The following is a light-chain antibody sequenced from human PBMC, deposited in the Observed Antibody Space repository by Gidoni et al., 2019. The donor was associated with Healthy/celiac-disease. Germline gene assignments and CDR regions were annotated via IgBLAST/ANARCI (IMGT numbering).Light chain of an antibody. CDR1: QSISSY. CDR3: QQSYSTLYN. CDR2: AAS. Sequence: RVTITCRASQSISSYLNWYQQKPWKAPKLLTYAASSLQSGVPSRFSGSGSVTDFTLTITSLQPEDFATYYCQQSYSTLYNCGQXTKLEIK. V-gene: IGKV1-39*01. J-gene: IGKJ2*01.